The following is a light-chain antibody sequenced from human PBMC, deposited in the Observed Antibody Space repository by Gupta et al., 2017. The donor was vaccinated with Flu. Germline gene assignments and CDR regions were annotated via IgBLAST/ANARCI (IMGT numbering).Light chain of an antibody. CDR3: CSYADSNTGV. V-gene: IGLV2-23*02. CDR1: STDVGGYNY. CDR2: EVS. J-gene: IGLJ3*02. Sequence: SVTIACTGTSTDVGGYNYVSWYQQHPGKAPKLMIYEVSQRPSGVSDRFSGSKSGNTASLTVSGLQAEDEADYYCCSYADSNTGVFGGGTKLTVL.